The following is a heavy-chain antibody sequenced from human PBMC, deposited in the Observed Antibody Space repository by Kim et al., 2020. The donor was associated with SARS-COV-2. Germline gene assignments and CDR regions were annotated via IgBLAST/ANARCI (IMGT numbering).Heavy chain of an antibody. D-gene: IGHD3-22*01. CDR3: ARSPIVVVASFDY. V-gene: IGHV4-31*02. J-gene: IGHJ4*02. Sequence: YNPSLQSRVTISVDTSKNQFSLKLSSVTAADTAVYYCARSPIVVVASFDYWGQGTLVTVSS.